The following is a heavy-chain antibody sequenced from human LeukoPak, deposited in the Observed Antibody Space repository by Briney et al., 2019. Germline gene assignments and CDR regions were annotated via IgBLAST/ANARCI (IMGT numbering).Heavy chain of an antibody. CDR3: GMGGDRVPLQDDVFDV. CDR2: IYPGDSGP. CDR1: GYSFTSYC. J-gene: IGHJ3*01. V-gene: IGHV5-51*01. Sequence: GESLKISCKVSGYSFTSYCIGWVRQMPGKGLEWMGIIYPGDSGPTYSPSFQGQVTISVDKSISTAYLQWSSLQASDTAMYYCGMGGDRVPLQDDVFDVWGQGTMVTVST. D-gene: IGHD2-21*01.